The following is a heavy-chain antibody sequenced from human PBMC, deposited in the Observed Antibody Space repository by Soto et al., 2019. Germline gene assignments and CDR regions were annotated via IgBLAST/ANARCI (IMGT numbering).Heavy chain of an antibody. CDR2: INPNSGGT. CDR1: GYTFTGYY. D-gene: IGHD3-16*01. J-gene: IGHJ6*02. Sequence: QVQLVQSGAEVKKPGASVKVSCKASGYTFTGYYMHWVRQAPGQGLEWMGWINPNSGGTNYAQKFQGRVTMTRDTSISTAYMELSRLRSDDTAVYYCATWGETGSPDYYYYGMDVWGQGTTVTVSS. V-gene: IGHV1-2*02. CDR3: ATWGETGSPDYYYYGMDV.